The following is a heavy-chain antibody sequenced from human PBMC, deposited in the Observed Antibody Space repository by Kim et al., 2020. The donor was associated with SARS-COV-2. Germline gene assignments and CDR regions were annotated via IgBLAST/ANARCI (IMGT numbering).Heavy chain of an antibody. CDR3: ARGIGWLIQP. D-gene: IGHD6-19*01. CDR2: INHDGTDT. V-gene: IGHV3-7*05. CDR1: GFTPSIHW. J-gene: IGHJ5*02. Sequence: GGSLRLSCAASGFTPSIHWMNWVRQTPGKGLEWVANINHDGTDTRYVESVKGRFTISRDSATTAMYLQMNSLRAEDTAVYYCARGIGWLIQPWGQGTLVTVSS.